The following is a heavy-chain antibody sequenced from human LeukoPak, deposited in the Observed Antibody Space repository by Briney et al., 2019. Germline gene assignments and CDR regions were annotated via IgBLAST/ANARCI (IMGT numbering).Heavy chain of an antibody. Sequence: SQTLSLTCAISGDIVSSNSAAWNWIRQSPSRGLEWLGRTYYRTKCYNGYAVSVKSRITINPDTSKNQFSLQLNSVTPEDTAVYYCARHHLSGLALPSYWFDPWGQGTLVTVSS. CDR3: ARHHLSGLALPSYWFDP. CDR2: TYYRTKCYN. J-gene: IGHJ5*02. CDR1: GDIVSSNSAA. V-gene: IGHV6-1*01. D-gene: IGHD3/OR15-3a*01.